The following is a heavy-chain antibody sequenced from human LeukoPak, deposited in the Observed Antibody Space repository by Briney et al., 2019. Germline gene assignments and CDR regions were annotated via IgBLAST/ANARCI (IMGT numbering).Heavy chain of an antibody. CDR1: GFTFSSYE. V-gene: IGHV3-48*03. D-gene: IGHD4-17*01. CDR2: ISSSGSTI. Sequence: PGGSLRLSCAASGFTFSSYEMNWVRQAPGKGLEWVSYISSSGSTIYYADSVKGRFTISRDNSKNTLYLQMNSLRAEDTAVYYCARVGYGDYDGAFDIWGQGTMVTVSS. CDR3: ARVGYGDYDGAFDI. J-gene: IGHJ3*02.